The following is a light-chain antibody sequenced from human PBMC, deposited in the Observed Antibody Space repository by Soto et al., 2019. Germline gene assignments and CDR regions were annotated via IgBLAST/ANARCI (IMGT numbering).Light chain of an antibody. Sequence: EIVFTHSPGTLALSPGKRATLSCRAIQSVSSSYLAWYQQKPGQAPRLLIYGASSRATGIPDRFSGSGSGTDFNLTISRLELDDFSVYSSTTYGSSLSPFGXG. CDR3: TTYGSSLSP. CDR1: QSVSSSY. CDR2: GAS. V-gene: IGKV3-20*01. J-gene: IGKJ1*01.